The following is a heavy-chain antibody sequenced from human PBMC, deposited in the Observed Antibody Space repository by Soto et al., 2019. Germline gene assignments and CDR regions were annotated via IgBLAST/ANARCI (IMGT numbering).Heavy chain of an antibody. J-gene: IGHJ5*02. V-gene: IGHV4-34*01. CDR3: ARKRTGHDLFAP. D-gene: IGHD3-9*01. Sequence: ETLSLTYAGYGGSFSGYYWSGIRQPPGKGLEWIGEINHSGSTNYNPSLKSRVTISVDTSKNQFSLKLSSVTAADTAVYYCARKRTGHDLFAPCGQGTLVTVSS. CDR2: INHSGST. CDR1: GGSFSGYY.